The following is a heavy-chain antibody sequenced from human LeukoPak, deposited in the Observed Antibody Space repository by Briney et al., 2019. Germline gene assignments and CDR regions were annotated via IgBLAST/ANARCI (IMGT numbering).Heavy chain of an antibody. Sequence: KPSETLSLTCTVSRGFINSHYWVWIRQPPGKRLEWIGYIYYRGGPNYNPSLTSRVAISVDTSKNQFSLILSSVTAADTAVYYCARLRSEATSFFDYWGQGALVTVSS. J-gene: IGHJ4*02. CDR1: RGFINSHY. CDR2: IYYRGGP. D-gene: IGHD5-24*01. V-gene: IGHV4-59*08. CDR3: ARLRSEATSFFDY.